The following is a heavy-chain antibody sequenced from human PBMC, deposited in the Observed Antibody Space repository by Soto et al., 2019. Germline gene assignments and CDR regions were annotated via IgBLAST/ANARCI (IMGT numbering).Heavy chain of an antibody. Sequence: QVQLVESGGGVVQPGRSLRLSCAASGFTFSRYGMHWVRQAPGKGLERVAVISYDGSNKYYADSVKGRFTIARDNSKNTLYLQMNSLRVEDTAVYYGAKGRTPGSSSWPFDYWGQGTLVTVSS. V-gene: IGHV3-30*18. CDR2: ISYDGSNK. CDR3: AKGRTPGSSSWPFDY. D-gene: IGHD6-13*01. J-gene: IGHJ4*02. CDR1: GFTFSRYG.